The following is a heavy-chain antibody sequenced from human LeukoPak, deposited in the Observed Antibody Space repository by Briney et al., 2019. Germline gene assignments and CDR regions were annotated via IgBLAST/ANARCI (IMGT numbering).Heavy chain of an antibody. Sequence: SSETLSLTCAVYGGSFSGYYWSWIRQPPGKGLEWIGEINHSGSTNYNPSLKSRVTISVDTSKNQFSLKLSSVTAADTAVYYCARFVLIAAVGDLALDVWGKGTTVTVSS. CDR1: GGSFSGYY. D-gene: IGHD6-13*01. J-gene: IGHJ6*04. CDR2: INHSGST. CDR3: ARFVLIAAVGDLALDV. V-gene: IGHV4-34*01.